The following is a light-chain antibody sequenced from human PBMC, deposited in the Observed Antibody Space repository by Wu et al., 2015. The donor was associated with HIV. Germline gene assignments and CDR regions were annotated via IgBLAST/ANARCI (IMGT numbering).Light chain of an antibody. CDR3: QQRSSWPLT. CDR1: QSVNSY. V-gene: IGKV3-11*01. Sequence: EIVLTQSPATLSLSPGERATLSCRASQSVNSYLAWYQQKPGQAPRLLIYEASNGATGIPARFSGSGSGTDFTLTISSLEPGDFAVYYCQQRSSWPLTFGGGTQVEIK. CDR2: EAS. J-gene: IGKJ4*01.